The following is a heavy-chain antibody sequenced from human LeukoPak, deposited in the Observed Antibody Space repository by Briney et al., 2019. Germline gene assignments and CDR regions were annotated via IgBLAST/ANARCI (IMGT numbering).Heavy chain of an antibody. Sequence: PGGSLRLSCAASGFTFSSHWMHWVRQAPGEGLLWISLINSDGSSTTYADSVKGRFTISRDNAKNTLYLQMDSLRAEDTAVYYCTRGSVVAPISASDIWGQGTMVTVSS. CDR2: INSDGSST. CDR3: TRGSVVAPISASDI. J-gene: IGHJ3*02. D-gene: IGHD2-21*02. CDR1: GFTFSSHW. V-gene: IGHV3-74*01.